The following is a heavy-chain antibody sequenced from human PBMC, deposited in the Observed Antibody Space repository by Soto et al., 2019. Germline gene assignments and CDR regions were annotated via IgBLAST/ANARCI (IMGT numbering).Heavy chain of an antibody. CDR3: ARHVRAARMFDY. D-gene: IGHD6-6*01. CDR1: GGSISSYY. J-gene: IGHJ4*02. CDR2: IYYSGST. V-gene: IGHV4-59*08. Sequence: PSETLSLTCTVSGGSISSYYWSWIRQPPGKGLEWIGYIYYSGSTNYNSSLKSRVTISVDTSKNQFSLKLSSVTAADTAVYYCARHVRAARMFDYWGQGTLVTVSS.